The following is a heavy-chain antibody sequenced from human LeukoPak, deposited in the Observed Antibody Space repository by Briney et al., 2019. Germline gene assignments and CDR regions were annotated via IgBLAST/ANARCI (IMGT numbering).Heavy chain of an antibody. D-gene: IGHD3-3*01. CDR3: AREREYYDFWSGSQAAFDI. CDR2: IWYDGSNK. J-gene: IGHJ3*02. V-gene: IGHV3-33*01. CDR1: GFTFSSYG. Sequence: PGRSLRLSCAASGFTFSSYGMHWVRQAPGKGLEWVAFIWYDGSNKYYADSVKGRFTISRDNSKNTLYLQMNSLRAEDTAVYYCAREREYYDFWSGSQAAFDIWGQGTMVTVSS.